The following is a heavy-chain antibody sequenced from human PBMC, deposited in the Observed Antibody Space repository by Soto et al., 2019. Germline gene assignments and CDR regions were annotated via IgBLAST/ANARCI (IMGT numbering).Heavy chain of an antibody. V-gene: IGHV1-3*01. J-gene: IGHJ3*02. Sequence: SSVKVSCKASGYTFTSYAMHWVRQAPGQRLEWMGWINAGNGNTKYSQKFQGRVTITRDTSASTAYMELSSLRSEDTAVYYCARPDYYDSSGYYGALDAFDIWGQGTMVTVSS. CDR2: INAGNGNT. D-gene: IGHD3-22*01. CDR1: GYTFTSYA. CDR3: ARPDYYDSSGYYGALDAFDI.